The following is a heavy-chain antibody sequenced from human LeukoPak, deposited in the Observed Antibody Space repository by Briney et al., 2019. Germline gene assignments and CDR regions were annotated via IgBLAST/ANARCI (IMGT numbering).Heavy chain of an antibody. CDR3: ARWFGELFNY. CDR2: ISYDGSNK. Sequence: PGGSLRLSCAASGFTFSSYAMHWVRQAPGKGLEWVAVISYDGSNKYYADSVKGRFTISRDNAKNSLYLQMNSLRAEDTAVYYCARWFGELFNYWGQGTLVTVSS. CDR1: GFTFSSYA. J-gene: IGHJ4*02. D-gene: IGHD3-10*01. V-gene: IGHV3-30-3*01.